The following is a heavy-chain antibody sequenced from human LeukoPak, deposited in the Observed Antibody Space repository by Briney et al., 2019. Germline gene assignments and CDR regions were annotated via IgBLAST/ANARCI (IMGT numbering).Heavy chain of an antibody. D-gene: IGHD6-13*01. J-gene: IGHJ4*02. CDR1: GYRFTNYW. CDR2: IYPGDSNT. Sequence: GESLKISCKGSGYRFTNYWIGWVRQMPGKGLEWMGIIYPGDSNTRYSPSFQGQVTISADKSISTAYLQWSSLKASDTAMYYCAKDRPAIAAAGINYWGQGTLVTVSS. V-gene: IGHV5-51*01. CDR3: AKDRPAIAAAGINY.